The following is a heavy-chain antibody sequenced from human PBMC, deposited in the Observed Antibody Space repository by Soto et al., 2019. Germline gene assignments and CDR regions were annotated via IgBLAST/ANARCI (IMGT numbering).Heavy chain of an antibody. J-gene: IGHJ4*02. Sequence: SETLSHTCTVSRGSISSSSYYWCSIRQPPGKGLEWIGSIYYSGSTYYNPSLKSRVTISVDTSKNQFSLKLSSVTAADTAVYYCARQAYYDFVWGSYRPFDYWGQGTLVTVS. V-gene: IGHV4-39*01. CDR3: ARQAYYDFVWGSYRPFDY. CDR2: IYYSGST. D-gene: IGHD3-16*02. CDR1: RGSISSSSYY.